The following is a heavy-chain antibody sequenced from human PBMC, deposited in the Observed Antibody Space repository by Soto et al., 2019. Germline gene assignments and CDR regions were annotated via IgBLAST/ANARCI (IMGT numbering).Heavy chain of an antibody. D-gene: IGHD1-26*01. CDR2: ISSSSYI. V-gene: IGHV3-21*01. J-gene: IGHJ6*03. CDR1: GFTFSSYS. CDR3: ARAPREMIDYYYYMDV. Sequence: GGSLRLSCAASGFTFSSYSMNWVRQAPGKGLEWVSSISSSSYIYYADSVKGRFTISRDNAKHSLYLQMNSLRAEDTAVYYCARAPREMIDYYYYMDVWGKGTTVTVSS.